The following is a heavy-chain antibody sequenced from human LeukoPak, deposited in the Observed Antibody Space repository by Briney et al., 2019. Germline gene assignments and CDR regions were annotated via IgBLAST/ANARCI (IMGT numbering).Heavy chain of an antibody. J-gene: IGHJ4*01. CDR3: VRDEFGTRLE. Sequence: GGPLRLSCAASGFSVSSYEMDWVRQAPGKGLEWVSHITSGYVTSYADSVQGRFTISRDNAKNSLYLQMNSLRAADTAVYYCVRDEFGTRLEWGQGTLVTVSS. CDR2: ITSGYVT. CDR1: GFSVSSYE. D-gene: IGHD1-1*01. V-gene: IGHV3-48*03.